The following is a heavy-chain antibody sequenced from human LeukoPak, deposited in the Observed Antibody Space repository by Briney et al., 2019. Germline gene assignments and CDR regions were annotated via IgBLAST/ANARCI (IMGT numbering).Heavy chain of an antibody. V-gene: IGHV1-8*01. D-gene: IGHD6-19*01. J-gene: IGHJ4*02. CDR3: TRGSSGRRDN. CDR1: GYTFTSCD. Sequence: ASVKVSCQASGYTFTSCDINWVRQATGQGLEWMGWMNPNSGNTGYGQSFQGRMTMIRDISIGTAYMELSNLTSEDTAIYYCTRGSSGRRDNWGQGTLVTVSA. CDR2: MNPNSGNT.